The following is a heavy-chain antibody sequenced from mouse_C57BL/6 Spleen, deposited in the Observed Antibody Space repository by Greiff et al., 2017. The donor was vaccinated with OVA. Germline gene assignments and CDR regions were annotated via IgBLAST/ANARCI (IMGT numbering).Heavy chain of an antibody. CDR3: SYDYDWYFDV. CDR1: GYTFTDYE. J-gene: IGHJ1*03. V-gene: IGHV1-15*01. CDR2: IDPETGGT. D-gene: IGHD2-4*01. Sequence: VQLVESGAELVRPGASVTLSCKASGYTFTDYEMHWVKQTPVHGLEWIGAIDPETGGTAYNQKFKGKAILTADKSSSTAYMELRSLTSEDSAVYYCSYDYDWYFDVWGTGTTVTVSS.